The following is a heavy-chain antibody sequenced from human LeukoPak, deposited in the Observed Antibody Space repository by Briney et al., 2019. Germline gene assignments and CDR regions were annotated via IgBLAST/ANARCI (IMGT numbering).Heavy chain of an antibody. V-gene: IGHV3-30*02. J-gene: IGHJ4*02. CDR3: ARDFWGAYRVDFFDY. CDR2: LRKDATYS. Sequence: GGSLRLSCAASGFPFSSYGMYWVRQTPDKGLQWVAYLRKDATYSNYADSVRGRFTISRDNSKNTLDLQMSSLRVEDTAVYYCARDFWGAYRVDFFDYWGQGTLVTVSS. D-gene: IGHD3-3*01. CDR1: GFPFSSYG.